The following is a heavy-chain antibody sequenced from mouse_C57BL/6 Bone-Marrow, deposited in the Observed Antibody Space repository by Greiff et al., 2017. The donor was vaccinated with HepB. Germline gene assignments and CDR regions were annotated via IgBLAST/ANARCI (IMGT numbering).Heavy chain of an antibody. D-gene: IGHD2-2*01. CDR1: GFNIKDDY. CDR2: IDPENGDT. J-gene: IGHJ1*03. Sequence: EVQLQQSGAELVRPGASVKLSCTASGFNIKDDYMHWVKQRPEQGLEWIGWIDPENGDTEYASKFQGKATIPADTSSNTAYLQLSSLTSEDTAVYYCTTSGYTTWYFDVWGTGTTVTVSS. CDR3: TTSGYTTWYFDV. V-gene: IGHV14-4*01.